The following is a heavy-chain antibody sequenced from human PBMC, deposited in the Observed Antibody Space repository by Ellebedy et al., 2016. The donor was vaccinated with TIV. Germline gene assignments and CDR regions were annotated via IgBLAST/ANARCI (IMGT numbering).Heavy chain of an antibody. J-gene: IGHJ4*02. V-gene: IGHV5-51*01. Sequence: GESLKISCKGSGYSLTNYWIGWVRQMPGKGLEWMGIIYPGNSDTKYSPSFQGQVTISADKSISTAYLQWSSLKASDTAIYYCARLSAVAGTHSFDYWGQGTLVTVSS. CDR1: GYSLTNYW. D-gene: IGHD6-19*01. CDR3: ARLSAVAGTHSFDY. CDR2: IYPGNSDT.